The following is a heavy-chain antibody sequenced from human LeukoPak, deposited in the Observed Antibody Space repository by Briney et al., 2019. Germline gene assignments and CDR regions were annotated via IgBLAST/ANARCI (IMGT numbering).Heavy chain of an antibody. CDR1: GGSISSYY. D-gene: IGHD4-17*01. V-gene: IGHV4-4*07. Sequence: SETLSLTCTVSGGSISSYYWSWIRQPAGKGLEWIGRIYTSGSTNYNPSLKSRVTMSVDTSKNQFSLELSSVTAADTAVYYCARAACYGDRAWDFDYWGQGTLVTVSS. CDR3: ARAACYGDRAWDFDY. CDR2: IYTSGST. J-gene: IGHJ4*02.